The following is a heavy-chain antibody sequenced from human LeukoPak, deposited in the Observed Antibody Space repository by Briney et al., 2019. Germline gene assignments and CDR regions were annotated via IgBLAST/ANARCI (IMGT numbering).Heavy chain of an antibody. D-gene: IGHD1-7*01. Sequence: SVKVSCKASGGTFSSYAISWVRQAPGQGLEWMGGIIPIFGTANYAQKFQGRVTITADESTSTAYMELSSLRSEDTAVYYCAREERVTGTTGDYYYYYGMDVWGKGPRSPSPQ. CDR2: IIPIFGTA. V-gene: IGHV1-69*13. CDR1: GGTFSSYA. CDR3: AREERVTGTTGDYYYYYGMDV. J-gene: IGHJ6*01.